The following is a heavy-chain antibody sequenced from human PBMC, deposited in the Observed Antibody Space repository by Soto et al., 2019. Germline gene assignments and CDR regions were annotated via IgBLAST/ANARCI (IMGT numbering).Heavy chain of an antibody. D-gene: IGHD3-22*01. CDR1: GFNLSNYA. CDR3: AKSLPDTSGYYTYYFAN. V-gene: IGHV3-23*01. CDR2: MTASGDST. J-gene: IGHJ4*02. Sequence: GGSLRLSCAASGFNLSNYAMNWVRQAPGKGLEWVSVMTASGDSTYYADSVKGRFTISRDTSRNTLFLQMNSLRAADTAIYYCAKSLPDTSGYYTYYFANWGQGTLVTSPQ.